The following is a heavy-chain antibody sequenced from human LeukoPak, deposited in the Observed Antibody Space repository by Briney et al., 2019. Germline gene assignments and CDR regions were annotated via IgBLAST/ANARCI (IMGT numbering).Heavy chain of an antibody. V-gene: IGHV4-59*01. CDR3: ARDALPYYDSSGYYKTHDAFDI. Sequence: PGGSLRLSCAASEFTFSNYWMSWIRQPPGTGLEWIGSIYYSGSTNYNPSLKSRLTISVDTSKNQFSLKLSSVTAADTAVYFCARDALPYYDSSGYYKTHDAFDIWGQGTMVSVSS. D-gene: IGHD3-22*01. CDR1: EFTFSNYW. J-gene: IGHJ3*02. CDR2: IYYSGST.